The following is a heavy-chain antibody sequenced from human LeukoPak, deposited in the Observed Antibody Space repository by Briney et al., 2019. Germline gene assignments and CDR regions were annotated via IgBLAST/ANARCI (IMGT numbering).Heavy chain of an antibody. D-gene: IGHD6-13*01. J-gene: IGHJ6*03. CDR1: GGSFSGYY. CDR2: INHSGST. Sequence: SETLSLTCAVYGGSFSGYYWSWIRQPPGKGLEWIGEINHSGSTNYNPSLKSRVTISVDTSKNQFSLKLSSVTAADTAVYYCARRSPPSSWPFSHYYYYYYMDVWGKGTTVTISS. V-gene: IGHV4-34*01. CDR3: ARRSPPSSWPFSHYYYYYYMDV.